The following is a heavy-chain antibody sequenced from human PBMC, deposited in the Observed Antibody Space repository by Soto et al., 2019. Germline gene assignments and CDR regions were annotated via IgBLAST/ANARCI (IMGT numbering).Heavy chain of an antibody. CDR2: ISWNSGSI. V-gene: IGHV3-9*01. CDR1: RFTFDDYA. J-gene: IGHJ3*02. CDR3: ARTWNGGAFDI. Sequence: EVQLVESGGGLVQPGRSLRLSCAASRFTFDDYAMHWVRQTPGKDLEWVSGISWNSGSIGYAGSVKGRFTISRDNAKNSLYLQMNSLRAEDTALYYCARTWNGGAFDIWGQGTMVTVSS. D-gene: IGHD1-1*01.